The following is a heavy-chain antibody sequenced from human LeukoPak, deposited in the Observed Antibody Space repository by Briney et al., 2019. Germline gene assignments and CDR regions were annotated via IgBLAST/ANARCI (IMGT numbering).Heavy chain of an antibody. CDR1: GYFIRSGFY. J-gene: IGHJ6*03. V-gene: IGHV4-61*01. D-gene: IGHD2-2*01. Sequence: SETLSLTCAVSGYFIRSGFYWSWIRQPPGKGLEWIGYIYYSGSTNYNPSLKSRVTISVDTSKNQFSLKLSSVTAADTAVYYCARVRSSSINLYYYYYMDVWGKGTTVTISS. CDR2: IYYSGST. CDR3: ARVRSSSINLYYYYYMDV.